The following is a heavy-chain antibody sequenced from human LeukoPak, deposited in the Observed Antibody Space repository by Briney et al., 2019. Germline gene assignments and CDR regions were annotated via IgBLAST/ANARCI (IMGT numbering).Heavy chain of an antibody. D-gene: IGHD3-10*01. Sequence: PGGSLRLSCAASGFTFSSYAINWVRQAPGKGLEWVSSISGSGGSRNYADSVKGRFTLSRDNAKNSLFLQMNSLRAEDTAIYYCVSAIRGSPIDYWGQGTLVSVPS. J-gene: IGHJ4*02. CDR3: VSAIRGSPIDY. CDR1: GFTFSSYA. CDR2: ISGSGGSR. V-gene: IGHV3-23*01.